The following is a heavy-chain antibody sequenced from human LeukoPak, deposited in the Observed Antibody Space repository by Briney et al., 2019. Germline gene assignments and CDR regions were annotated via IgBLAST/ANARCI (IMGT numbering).Heavy chain of an antibody. CDR3: ASRSVATGYSIGWFAGRFDNWFDP. CDR1: GYTFSSYG. Sequence: ASVKVSCKASGYTFSSYGMNWVRQAPGQGLEWMGWINTNTGNPTYAQGFTGRFFFSLDTSVSTAYLQISSLKAEDTAVYYCASRSVATGYSIGWFAGRFDNWFDPWGQGTLVTVSS. J-gene: IGHJ5*02. CDR2: INTNTGNP. D-gene: IGHD6-19*01. V-gene: IGHV7-4-1*02.